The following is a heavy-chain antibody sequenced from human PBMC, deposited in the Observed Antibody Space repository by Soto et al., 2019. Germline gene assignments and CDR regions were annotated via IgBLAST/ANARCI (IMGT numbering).Heavy chain of an antibody. D-gene: IGHD3-22*01. CDR3: ARALDSNTFWTFDS. Sequence: GSLRLSCAASGFTFSSYSINWVRQAPGKGLEWVSYISSSSSTIYYADSVKGRFTISRDNAKNSLYLQMNSLRAEDTAVYYCARALDSNTFWTFDSWGQGTLVTVSS. CDR1: GFTFSSYS. CDR2: ISSSSSTI. J-gene: IGHJ4*02. V-gene: IGHV3-48*01.